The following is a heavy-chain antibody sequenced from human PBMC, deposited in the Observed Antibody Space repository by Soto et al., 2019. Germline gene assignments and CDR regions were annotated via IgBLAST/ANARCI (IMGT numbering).Heavy chain of an antibody. D-gene: IGHD2-21*01. Sequence: QLQESGPGLVKPSETLSLTCSVSRGSGSSTSSYWGWIRQPPGKGLEWIGNIYFTGSSLTTSYNPSLQSRVTISADRPKNQFSLRLNSLTAADTAVYYCVRRSIVRGSGFDFWGQGILVTVSS. CDR1: RGSGSSTSSY. CDR2: IYFTGSSLTT. V-gene: IGHV4-39*01. CDR3: VRRSIVRGSGFDF. J-gene: IGHJ4*02.